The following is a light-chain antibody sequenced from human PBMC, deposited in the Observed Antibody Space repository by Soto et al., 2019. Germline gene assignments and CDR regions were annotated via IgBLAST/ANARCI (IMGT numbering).Light chain of an antibody. V-gene: IGKV1-5*03. CDR3: QQYKTYMYT. J-gene: IGKJ2*01. Sequence: DIQMTQSPSTLSASVGDRVTITCRASQSIDSWLAWYQQEPGKAPKLLIYRASSLESGVPSTFSGSGSGTEFTLTISSLQPDDFATYYCQQYKTYMYTFAQGTKLEIK. CDR2: RAS. CDR1: QSIDSW.